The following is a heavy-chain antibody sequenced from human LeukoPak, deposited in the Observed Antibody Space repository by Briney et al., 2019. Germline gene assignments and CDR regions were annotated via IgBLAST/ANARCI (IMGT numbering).Heavy chain of an antibody. Sequence: ASVKVSCKASGYTFTTSAIYWVRQAPGQRPEWMGWINAGNGNTKYSQKFQDRVSLTRDTSASAAYMELSRLTPEDTAVYYCTTSVSEGDEDGILTGFNYWGQGTLVTVSS. D-gene: IGHD3-9*01. CDR1: GYTFTTSA. J-gene: IGHJ4*02. CDR2: INAGNGNT. V-gene: IGHV1-3*01. CDR3: TTSVSEGDEDGILTGFNY.